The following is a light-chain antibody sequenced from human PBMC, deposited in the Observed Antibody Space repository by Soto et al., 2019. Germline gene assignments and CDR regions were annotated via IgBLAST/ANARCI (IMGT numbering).Light chain of an antibody. CDR3: QQYNNWPRT. J-gene: IGKJ1*01. Sequence: EIVMTQSPATLSVSPGERATLSCRASRSVSSNLAWYQQKPGQAPRLLIYGASTRATGIPARFSGSGSGTEFTLPISRLQSEDFAVYHCQQYNNWPRTFGQGTKMEIK. CDR2: GAS. V-gene: IGKV3-15*01. CDR1: RSVSSN.